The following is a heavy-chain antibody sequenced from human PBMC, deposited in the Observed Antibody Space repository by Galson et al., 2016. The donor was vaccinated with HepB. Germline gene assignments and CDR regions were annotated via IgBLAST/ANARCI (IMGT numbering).Heavy chain of an antibody. CDR2: ISYDGSNK. V-gene: IGHV3-30-3*01. D-gene: IGHD3-22*01. J-gene: IGHJ4*02. CDR3: ARDRGSYYYDGGCNY. CDR1: GFTFSSYA. Sequence: SLRLSCAASGFTFSSYAMHWVRQAPGKGLEWVAVISYDGSNKYYADSLRGRFTISRDNSKNTLCLQMNSLRTEDTAVYYCARDRGSYYYDGGCNYWGQGTLVTVSS.